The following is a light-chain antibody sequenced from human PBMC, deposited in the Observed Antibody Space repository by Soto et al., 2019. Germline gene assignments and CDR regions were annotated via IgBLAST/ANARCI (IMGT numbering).Light chain of an antibody. CDR2: RNN. Sequence: QSVLTQPPSASGTPGQRVTISCSGSSSNIGSNYVYWYQQLPGTAPKLLIYRNNQRPSWVPDRFSGSKSGTSASLAISGLRSEDEADYYCAAWDDSLIGLVFGGGTKLTVL. CDR1: SSNIGSNY. V-gene: IGLV1-47*01. CDR3: AAWDDSLIGLV. J-gene: IGLJ3*02.